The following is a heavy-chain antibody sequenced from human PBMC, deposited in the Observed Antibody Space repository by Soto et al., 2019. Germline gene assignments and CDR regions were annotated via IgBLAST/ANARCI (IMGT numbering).Heavy chain of an antibody. CDR2: ISGSGGST. J-gene: IGHJ3*02. Sequence: EVQLLESGGGLVQPGGSLRLSCAASGFTFSSYAMSWVRQAPAQGLERVSGISGSGGSTYYADSVKGRFTISRDSSKNTLYLQMDSLRAEDTAVYYCSKKTDSSSPWGALDIWGQGTMVSVSS. V-gene: IGHV3-23*01. CDR1: GFTFSSYA. D-gene: IGHD6-6*01. CDR3: SKKTDSSSPWGALDI.